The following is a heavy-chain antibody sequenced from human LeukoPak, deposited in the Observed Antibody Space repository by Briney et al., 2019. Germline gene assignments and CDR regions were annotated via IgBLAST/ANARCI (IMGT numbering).Heavy chain of an antibody. CDR2: INHSGST. D-gene: IGHD2-15*01. V-gene: IGHV4-34*01. CDR1: GGSFSGYY. Sequence: SETLSLTCAVYGGSFSGYYWSWIRQPPGKGLEWIVEINHSGSTNYNPSLKSRVTISVDTSKNQFSLKLSSVTAADTAVYYCARVHVVVVAATGAFDIWGQGTMVTVSS. CDR3: ARVHVVVVAATGAFDI. J-gene: IGHJ3*02.